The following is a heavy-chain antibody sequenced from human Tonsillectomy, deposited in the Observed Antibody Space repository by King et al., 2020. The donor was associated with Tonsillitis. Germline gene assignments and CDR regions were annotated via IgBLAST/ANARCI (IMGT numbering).Heavy chain of an antibody. D-gene: IGHD3-9*01. J-gene: IGHJ4*02. CDR3: ASRHDWDDY. CDR2: IYHSGSL. CDR1: GGSVSSGSYY. Sequence: VQLQESGPGLVKPSETLSLTCNVSGGSVSSGSYYWTWIRQPPGKGLEWIGYIYHSGSLRYNPSLKSRGTISLDTSKNQFSLNLTSVTAADTAVYFCASRHDWDDYWGQGTLVTVSS. V-gene: IGHV4-61*01.